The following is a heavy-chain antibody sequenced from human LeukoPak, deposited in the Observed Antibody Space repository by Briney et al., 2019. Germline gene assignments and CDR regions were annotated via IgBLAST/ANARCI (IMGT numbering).Heavy chain of an antibody. Sequence: GGSLRLSCVASGFSFTSYWMSWVRQAPGKGLEFVASINQDAGTTNYVDSVKGRFTISGDNAENSLYLQMSSLRAEDTALYYCARDPGWSSFDIWGQGIMVTVPS. CDR1: GFSFTSYW. J-gene: IGHJ3*02. CDR3: ARDPGWSSFDI. CDR2: INQDAGTT. D-gene: IGHD2-15*01. V-gene: IGHV3-7*01.